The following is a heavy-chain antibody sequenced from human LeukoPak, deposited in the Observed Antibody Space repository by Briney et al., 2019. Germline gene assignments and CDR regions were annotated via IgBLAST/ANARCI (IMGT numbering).Heavy chain of an antibody. CDR3: AGDLISGSGSLGY. CDR2: ITSDGTSI. Sequence: GGSLRLSCAASGFSFSTTWMHWVRQPPGQGLVWVARITSDGTSISYAESVKGRFTISRDNAKNTLYLQMNSLRDEDTAVYYCAGDLISGSGSLGYWGQGTLVTVSS. CDR1: GFSFSTTW. D-gene: IGHD3-10*01. J-gene: IGHJ4*02. V-gene: IGHV3-74*03.